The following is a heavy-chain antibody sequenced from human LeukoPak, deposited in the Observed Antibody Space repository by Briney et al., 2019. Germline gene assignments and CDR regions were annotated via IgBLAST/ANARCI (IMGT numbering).Heavy chain of an antibody. Sequence: SETLSLTCTVSGGSISSGSYYWSWIRQPAGKGLEWIGRIYTSGSTNYNPSLKSRVTISVDTSKNQFSLKLSSVTAADTAVYYCARHRPFSRLVVITRGDWFDPWGQGTLVTVSS. V-gene: IGHV4-61*02. CDR2: IYTSGST. D-gene: IGHD3-22*01. CDR1: GGSISSGSYY. CDR3: ARHRPFSRLVVITRGDWFDP. J-gene: IGHJ5*02.